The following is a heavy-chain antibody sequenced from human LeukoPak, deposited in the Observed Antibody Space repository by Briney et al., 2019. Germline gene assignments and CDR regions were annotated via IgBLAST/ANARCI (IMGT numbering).Heavy chain of an antibody. CDR1: GYTFTSYD. J-gene: IGHJ4*02. CDR2: MNPNSGNT. CDR3: ARSLGLRYSRDY. V-gene: IGHV1-8*01. Sequence: GASVKVSCKASGYTFTSYDINWVRQATGQGLEWMGWMNPNSGNTGYAQKFQGRVTMTRNTSISTAYMELSSLRSEDTAVYYCARSLGLRYSRDYWGQGTLVTVSS. D-gene: IGHD3-9*01.